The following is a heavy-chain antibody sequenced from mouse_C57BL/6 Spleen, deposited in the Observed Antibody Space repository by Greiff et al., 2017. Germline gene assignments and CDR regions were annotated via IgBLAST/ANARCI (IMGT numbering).Heavy chain of an antibody. Sequence: EVQLQQSGAELVRPGASVKLSCTASGFNIKDDYMHWVKQRPEQGLEWIGWIDPENGDTEYASKFQGKATITADTSSNTAYLQLSSLTSEDTAVYYCTAHRYYYGSSPWFAYWGQGTLVTVSA. CDR2: IDPENGDT. V-gene: IGHV14-4*01. CDR3: TAHRYYYGSSPWFAY. CDR1: GFNIKDDY. J-gene: IGHJ3*01. D-gene: IGHD1-1*01.